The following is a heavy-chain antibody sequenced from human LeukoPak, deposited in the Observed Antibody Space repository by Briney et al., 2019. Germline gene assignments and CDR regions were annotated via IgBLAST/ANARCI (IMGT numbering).Heavy chain of an antibody. J-gene: IGHJ4*02. V-gene: IGHV3-23*01. CDR3: ARRDSSGWYCLDY. CDR1: GFTFSSYS. CDR2: ISGSGGST. D-gene: IGHD6-19*01. Sequence: GGSLRLSCAASGFTFSSYSMNWVRQAPGEGLEWVSTISGSGGSTYYADSVRGRFTISRDNSENTLYLQMNSLRAEDTAVYYCARRDSSGWYCLDYWGQGTLVTVSS.